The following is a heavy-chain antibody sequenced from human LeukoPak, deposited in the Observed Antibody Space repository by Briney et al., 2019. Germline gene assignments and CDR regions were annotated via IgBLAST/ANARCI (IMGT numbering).Heavy chain of an antibody. CDR2: IYYSGST. CDR3: ASCSHDSSGDDAFDI. D-gene: IGHD3-22*01. CDR1: GGSISSYY. V-gene: IGHV4-59*01. J-gene: IGHJ3*02. Sequence: SETLSLTCTVSGGSISSYYWSWIRQPPGKGLEWIGYIYYSGSTNYNPSLKSRVTISVDTSKNQFSLKLSSVTAADTAVYYCASCSHDSSGDDAFDIWGQGTMVTVSS.